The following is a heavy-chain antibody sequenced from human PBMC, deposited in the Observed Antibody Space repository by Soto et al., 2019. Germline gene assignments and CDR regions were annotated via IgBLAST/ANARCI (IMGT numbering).Heavy chain of an antibody. J-gene: IGHJ6*03. CDR2: TRNKANSYTT. Sequence: PGGSLRLYCAASGFTFSDHYMDWVRQAPGKGLEWVGRTRNKANSYTTEYAASVKGRFTISRDDSKNSLYLQMNSLKTEDTAVYYCAMIDHYYYMDVWGKGTTVTVSS. V-gene: IGHV3-72*01. CDR3: AMIDHYYYMDV. D-gene: IGHD3-22*01. CDR1: GFTFSDHY.